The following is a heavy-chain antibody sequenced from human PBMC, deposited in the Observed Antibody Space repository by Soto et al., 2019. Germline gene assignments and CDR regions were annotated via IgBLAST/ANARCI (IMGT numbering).Heavy chain of an antibody. Sequence: SETLPLTCTVSGGSVSSGSYCWSWIRQPPGKGLEWIGEINHSGSTNYNPSLKSRVTISVDTSKNQFSLKLTSVTAADTAVYYCARDKITGLFDYWGQGTLVTVSS. CDR2: INHSGST. CDR1: GGSVSSGSYC. V-gene: IGHV4-61*01. J-gene: IGHJ4*02. CDR3: ARDKITGLFDY. D-gene: IGHD2-8*02.